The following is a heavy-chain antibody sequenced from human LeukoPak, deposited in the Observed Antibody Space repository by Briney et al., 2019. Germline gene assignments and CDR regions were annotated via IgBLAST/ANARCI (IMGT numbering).Heavy chain of an antibody. Sequence: GASVKVSCKASGYTFSTCDINWVRQAAGQGLEWMGWMNPNSGDTGFAHKFQGRVTMTRDTSINTAYMELSSLRSEDTAVYYCARVLGSISHWGQGTLVTVSS. V-gene: IGHV1-8*01. J-gene: IGHJ4*02. CDR1: GYTFSTCD. D-gene: IGHD1-1*01. CDR3: ARVLGSISH. CDR2: MNPNSGDT.